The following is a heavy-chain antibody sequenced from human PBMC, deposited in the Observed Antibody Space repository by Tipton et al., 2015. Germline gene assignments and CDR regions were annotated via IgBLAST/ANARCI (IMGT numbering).Heavy chain of an antibody. D-gene: IGHD2-2*02. CDR2: ITWNSGSM. CDR3: VRAYTNAPGAY. J-gene: IGHJ4*02. V-gene: IGHV3-9*01. CDR1: GFNFDDYV. Sequence: SLRLSCAASGFNFDDYVMLWVRQAPGKGLEWVSGITWNSGSMGYADSVKGRFTIARDNAKNSLYLQMNSLRPEDTAFYYCVRAYTNAPGAYWGQGTLVTVSS.